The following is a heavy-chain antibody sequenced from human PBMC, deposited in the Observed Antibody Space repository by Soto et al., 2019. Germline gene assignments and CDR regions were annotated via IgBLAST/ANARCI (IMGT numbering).Heavy chain of an antibody. CDR1: GYTYTSYD. V-gene: IGHV1-8*01. CDR2: MNPNRGNT. D-gene: IGHD5-12*01. Sequence: ASVKVSSKASGYTYTSYDINWVRQATGQGLEWMGWMNPNRGNTGYAQKFQGRVTMTRNTSISTAYMELSSLRSEDTAVYYCARGKKWLRLGGSLNFDYWGQGTLVTVSS. J-gene: IGHJ4*02. CDR3: ARGKKWLRLGGSLNFDY.